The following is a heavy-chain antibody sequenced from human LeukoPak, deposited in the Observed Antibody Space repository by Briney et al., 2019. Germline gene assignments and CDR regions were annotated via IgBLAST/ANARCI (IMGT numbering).Heavy chain of an antibody. CDR1: GGTFSKYT. D-gene: IGHD6-13*01. V-gene: IGHV1-69*13. CDR2: VTPLFGTA. Sequence: GASVKVSCKASGGTFSKYTISWVRQRPGQGLEWMGGVTPLFGTANYAQKFQGRVTITADESASTAYMELSSLRPEDTAVYYCAREIAAAGTIDYWGQGTLVTVSS. CDR3: AREIAAAGTIDY. J-gene: IGHJ4*02.